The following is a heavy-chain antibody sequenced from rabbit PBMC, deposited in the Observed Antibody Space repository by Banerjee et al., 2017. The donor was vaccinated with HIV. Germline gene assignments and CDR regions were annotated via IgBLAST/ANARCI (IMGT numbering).Heavy chain of an antibody. Sequence: QSLEESGGDLVKPGASLTLTCTASGFSFSSRYYMCWVRQAPGKGLEWIACIDAGSSGSTYYASWAKGRFTISKTSSTTVTLQMTSLTAADTATYFCARGGSVYFGLWGQGTLVTVS. CDR1: GFSFSSRYY. CDR2: IDAGSSGST. D-gene: IGHD4-2*01. J-gene: IGHJ3*01. V-gene: IGHV1S40*01. CDR3: ARGGSVYFGL.